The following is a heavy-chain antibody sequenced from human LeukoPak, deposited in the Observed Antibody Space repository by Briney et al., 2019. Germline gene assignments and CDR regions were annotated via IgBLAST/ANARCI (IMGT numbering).Heavy chain of an antibody. J-gene: IGHJ4*02. CDR2: ISAYNGDT. Sequence: ALVKVSCKASGFNFTKYGITWVRKAPGQGLEGMGWISAYNGDTNYAQKLQGRVTMTRDTSTSTVYMELRSLSSDDTAVYYCARDPTNTSGRYAHFDYWGQGTLVTVSS. V-gene: IGHV1-18*01. CDR3: ARDPTNTSGRYAHFDY. CDR1: GFNFTKYG. D-gene: IGHD6-19*01.